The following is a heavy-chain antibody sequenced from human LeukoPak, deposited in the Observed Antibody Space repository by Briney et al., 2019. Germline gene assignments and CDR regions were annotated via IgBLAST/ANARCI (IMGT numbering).Heavy chain of an antibody. D-gene: IGHD3-22*01. CDR2: INPTTGGT. J-gene: IGHJ4*02. CDR3: ASDRVVADY. V-gene: IGHV1-2*02. Sequence: ASVKVSCKASGYPFTDYYIHWVRQAPGQGFEWMGWINPTTGGTKYAQKFQGRVTLTRDTSITAVYMELSRLRSDDTAVYYCASDRVVADYWGQGTLVTVSS. CDR1: GYPFTDYY.